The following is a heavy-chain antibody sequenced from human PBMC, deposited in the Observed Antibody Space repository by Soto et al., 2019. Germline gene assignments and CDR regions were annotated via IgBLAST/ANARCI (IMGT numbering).Heavy chain of an antibody. J-gene: IGHJ6*03. V-gene: IGHV1-46*01. CDR2: INPNGGST. D-gene: IGHD3-16*01. Sequence: ASVKVSCKASGYTFSSYYIHWVRQAPGQGLEWIGIINPNGGSTNYAQNFKGRLTMTRDTSTATTYMELSSLRSEDTAVYYCARGMIKFGGPPLTSYYYCYMDVWGKGTTVTVSS. CDR3: ARGMIKFGGPPLTSYYYCYMDV. CDR1: GYTFSSYY.